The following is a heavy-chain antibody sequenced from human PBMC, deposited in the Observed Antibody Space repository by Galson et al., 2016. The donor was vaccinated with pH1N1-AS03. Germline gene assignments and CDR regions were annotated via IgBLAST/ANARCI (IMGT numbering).Heavy chain of an antibody. CDR1: RGSFGGAY. J-gene: IGHJ4*02. CDR2: IIIGRGLPP. CDR3: ARYPGSYRLWFDY. V-gene: IGHV4-34*12. Sequence: ETLSLTCTVSRGSFGGAYWTWIRQPPGKGLEWIGEIIIGRGLPPTYTPSLKRRVTISVDTSKNQFSLKVTSVAAADTALYYCARYPGSYRLWFDYWGQGTLVAVSS. D-gene: IGHD3-10*01.